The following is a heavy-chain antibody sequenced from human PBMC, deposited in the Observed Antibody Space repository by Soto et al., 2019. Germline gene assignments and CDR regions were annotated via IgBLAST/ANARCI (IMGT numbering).Heavy chain of an antibody. CDR2: INPNSGGT. CDR3: ARVRQYPPDLFYFYGMGV. D-gene: IGHD3-3*01. CDR1: GYTFTGYH. V-gene: IGHV1-2*02. Sequence: ASVKVSCKASGYTFTGYHMHWVRQAPGQGLEWMGWINPNSGGTNYAEKFQGRVTMTRDTSISTVYMELSRLRSDDTAEYYCARVRQYPPDLFYFYGMGVWGQGTTVTVSS. J-gene: IGHJ6*02.